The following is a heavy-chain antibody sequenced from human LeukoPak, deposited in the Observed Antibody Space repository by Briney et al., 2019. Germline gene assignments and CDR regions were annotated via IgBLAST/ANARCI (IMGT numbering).Heavy chain of an antibody. CDR3: ARCTVTMVDY. D-gene: IGHD3-10*01. J-gene: IGHJ4*02. CDR2: IYSGGST. Sequence: GGSLRLSCAASGFTVSSNYMSWVRQAPGRGLEWVSVIYSGGSTYYADSVKGRFIISRDNSKNTLFLQMNSLRAGDTAVYYCARCTVTMVDYWGQGTLVTVSS. CDR1: GFTVSSNY. V-gene: IGHV3-66*01.